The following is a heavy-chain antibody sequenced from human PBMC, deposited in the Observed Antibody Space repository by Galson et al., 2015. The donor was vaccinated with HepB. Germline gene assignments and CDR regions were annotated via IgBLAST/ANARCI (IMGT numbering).Heavy chain of an antibody. V-gene: IGHV3-30*18. CDR3: AKDFWYFDL. Sequence: SLRLSCAASGFTFSSYGMHWVRQAPGKGLEWVAVISYDGSNKYYADSVKGRFTISRDNSKNTLYLQMNSLRAEDTAVYYCAKDFWYFDLWGRGTLVTVSS. CDR2: ISYDGSNK. CDR1: GFTFSSYG. J-gene: IGHJ2*01.